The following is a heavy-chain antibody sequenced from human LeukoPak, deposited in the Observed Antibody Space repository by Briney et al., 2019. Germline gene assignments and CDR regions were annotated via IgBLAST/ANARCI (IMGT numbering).Heavy chain of an antibody. CDR2: IYYSGST. CDR1: GGSISSYY. J-gene: IGHJ4*02. D-gene: IGHD6-19*01. CDR3: AREVAVSYYFDY. V-gene: IGHV4-59*01. Sequence: PSETLSLTCTVSGGSISSYYWSWIRQPPGKGLEWIGYIYYSGSTTYNPSLKSRVTISLDTSKNQFSLKLSSVTAADAAVYYCAREVAVSYYFDYWGQGALVTVSS.